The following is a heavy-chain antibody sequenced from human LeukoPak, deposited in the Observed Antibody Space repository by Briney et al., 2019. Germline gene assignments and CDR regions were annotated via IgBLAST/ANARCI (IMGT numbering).Heavy chain of an antibody. Sequence: GGSLRLSCAASGFTFSGYYMSWIRQAPGKGLEWVSYISSTGHSIYYADSVKGRFTISRDDAKSSLSLQMNSLRAEDTAVYYCARDEYGSGEFDYWGQGTLVTVSS. V-gene: IGHV3-11*01. CDR1: GFTFSGYY. D-gene: IGHD3-10*01. CDR3: ARDEYGSGEFDY. J-gene: IGHJ4*02. CDR2: ISSTGHSI.